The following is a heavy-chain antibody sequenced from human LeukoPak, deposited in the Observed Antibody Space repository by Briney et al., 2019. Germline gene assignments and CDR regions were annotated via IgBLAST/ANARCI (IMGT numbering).Heavy chain of an antibody. V-gene: IGHV3-30*18. CDR1: GFTFNNYA. Sequence: GGSLRLSCAASGFTFNNYAMHWVRQAPGKGPEWVALISYDGSKKKYADSVKGRFTISRDNSKNTLYLQMNSLRAEDTALFYCAKDNIHCTSSSCYSGNYAMDVWGKGTTVTVSS. CDR3: AKDNIHCTSSSCYSGNYAMDV. CDR2: ISYDGSKK. D-gene: IGHD2-2*01. J-gene: IGHJ6*04.